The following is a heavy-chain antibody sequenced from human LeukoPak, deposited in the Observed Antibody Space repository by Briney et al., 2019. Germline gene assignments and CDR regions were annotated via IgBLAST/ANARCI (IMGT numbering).Heavy chain of an antibody. V-gene: IGHV3-30*03. D-gene: IGHD6-13*01. Sequence: AGGSLRLSCAGSGFTFSGYGMHWVRQAPGKGLEWVTGIAFDGSRKHYADSVKGRFTISRDNSKNTLYLQMNTLRDDDTAVYYCVRGVGVSRFNYLDSWGQGTLVIVSS. CDR1: GFTFSGYG. CDR2: IAFDGSRK. J-gene: IGHJ4*02. CDR3: VRGVGVSRFNYLDS.